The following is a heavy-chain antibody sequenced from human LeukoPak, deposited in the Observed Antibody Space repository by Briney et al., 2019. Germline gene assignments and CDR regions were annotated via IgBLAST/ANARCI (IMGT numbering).Heavy chain of an antibody. D-gene: IGHD4-17*01. CDR1: GGSISSYY. V-gene: IGHV4-59*01. CDR3: ARMDYGDYGY. Sequence: ASETLSLTCTVSGGSISSYYWSWIRQPPGKGLEWIGYIYYSGSTNYNPSLKSRVTISVDTSKNQFSLKLSSVTAADTAVYYCARMDYGDYGYWGQGTLVTVSS. J-gene: IGHJ4*02. CDR2: IYYSGST.